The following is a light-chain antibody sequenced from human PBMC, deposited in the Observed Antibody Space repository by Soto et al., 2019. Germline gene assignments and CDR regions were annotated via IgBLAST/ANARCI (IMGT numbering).Light chain of an antibody. Sequence: PITQAAASLSASVGARVTITCRASQSIGGYLTWYHQLTGKAPKLLIFAASGLQSGVPSRFSANVSGTDVTLNLRRLKPEDGATDEGQQRYSSSITFLRGTRLEI. V-gene: IGKV1-39*01. CDR1: QSIGGY. J-gene: IGKJ5*01. CDR2: AAS. CDR3: QQRYSSSIT.